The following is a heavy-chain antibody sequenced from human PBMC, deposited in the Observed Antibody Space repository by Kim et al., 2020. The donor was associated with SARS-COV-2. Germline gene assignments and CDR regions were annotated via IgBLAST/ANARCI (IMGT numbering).Heavy chain of an antibody. Sequence: YYADSVKGRFTISRDNAKNSLYLQMNSLRAEDTAVYYCARFPGTRSQLVYWGQGTLVTVSS. D-gene: IGHD6-13*01. CDR3: ARFPGTRSQLVY. V-gene: IGHV3-11*04. J-gene: IGHJ4*02.